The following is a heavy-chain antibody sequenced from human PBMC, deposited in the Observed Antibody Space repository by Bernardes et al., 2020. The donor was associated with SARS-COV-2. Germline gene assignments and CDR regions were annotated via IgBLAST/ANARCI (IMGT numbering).Heavy chain of an antibody. D-gene: IGHD2-21*02. V-gene: IGHV1-69*13. Sequence: SVKVSCKASGGTFSGYAISWVRQAPGQGLEWMGGIIPIFGTANYAQKFQGRVTITADESTSTAYMELSSLRSEDTAVYYCAREGGNSYYYYGMDVWGQGTTVTVSS. CDR3: AREGGNSYYYYGMDV. CDR2: IIPIFGTA. J-gene: IGHJ6*02. CDR1: GGTFSGYA.